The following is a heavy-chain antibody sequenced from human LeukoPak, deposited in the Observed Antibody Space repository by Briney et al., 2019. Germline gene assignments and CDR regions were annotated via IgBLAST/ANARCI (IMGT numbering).Heavy chain of an antibody. D-gene: IGHD3-16*02. CDR2: ISYDGSNK. CDR1: GFTFSSYG. J-gene: IGHJ4*02. Sequence: GGSLRLSCAASGFTFSSYGMHWVRRAPGKGLEWVAVISYDGSNKYYADSVKGRFTISRDNSKNTLYLQMNSLRAEDTAVYYCAKVLLRLGELSPFDYWGQGTLVTVSS. CDR3: AKVLLRLGELSPFDY. V-gene: IGHV3-30*18.